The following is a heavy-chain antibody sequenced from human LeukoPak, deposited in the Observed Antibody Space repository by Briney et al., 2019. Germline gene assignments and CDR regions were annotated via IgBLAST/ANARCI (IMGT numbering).Heavy chain of an antibody. V-gene: IGHV4-59*01. CDR3: ARTDGNSFSPYYYMDV. CDR1: GGSISSFY. CDR2: IYYTGST. J-gene: IGHJ6*03. D-gene: IGHD6-6*01. Sequence: SETLSLTRTVSGGSISSFYWSWIRPPPGKGLEWSGYIYYTGSTDYNPPLKRRVTISVDTSKNQFSLQVNSVTAAATALYYCARTDGNSFSPYYYMDVWGKGTTVTVSS.